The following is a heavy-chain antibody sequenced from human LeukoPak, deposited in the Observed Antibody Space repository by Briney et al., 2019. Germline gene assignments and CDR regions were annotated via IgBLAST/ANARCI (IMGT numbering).Heavy chain of an antibody. J-gene: IGHJ4*02. CDR2: ISDDGERK. Sequence: PGGSLRLSCVASGFTFSNYYMHWVRQAPGKGLEWVAIISDDGERKFYADSVRGRIAISRDKSKNTLFLQMNSLRADDTAVYFCAKDLSGHWCMDYWGQGTLVTVSS. V-gene: IGHV3-30*18. CDR3: AKDLSGHWCMDY. CDR1: GFTFSNYY. D-gene: IGHD2-8*01.